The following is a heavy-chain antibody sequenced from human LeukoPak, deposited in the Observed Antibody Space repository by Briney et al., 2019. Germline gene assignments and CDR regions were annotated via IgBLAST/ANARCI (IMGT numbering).Heavy chain of an antibody. CDR3: ARDLSLLGLDD. D-gene: IGHD3-16*01. Sequence: PGGSLRLSCAASGFTFDDYGMSWVRQAPGKGLEWVSGINWNGGSTGYADSVKGRFSISRDDSRNTVYLQMNSLRAGDTALYFCARDLSLLGLDDWGQGTLVTVSS. CDR1: GFTFDDYG. J-gene: IGHJ4*02. CDR2: INWNGGST. V-gene: IGHV3-20*04.